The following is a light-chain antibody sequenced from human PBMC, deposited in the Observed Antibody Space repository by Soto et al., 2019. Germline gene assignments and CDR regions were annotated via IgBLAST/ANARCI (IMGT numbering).Light chain of an antibody. CDR1: QSLSTNY. CDR2: ASS. CDR3: QHFGY. V-gene: IGKV3-20*01. Sequence: EIVLTQSQGALSLSPGERAILSCRASQSLSTNYLAWYQQRPGQAPRLLIYASSRRATGIPDRFSASGSATDGTLTISRLQPEDSAVYYCQHFGYFGGGTKVEIK. J-gene: IGKJ4*01.